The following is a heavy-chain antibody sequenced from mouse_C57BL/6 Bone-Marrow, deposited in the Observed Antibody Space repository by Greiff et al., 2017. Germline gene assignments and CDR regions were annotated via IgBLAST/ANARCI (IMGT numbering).Heavy chain of an antibody. CDR3: ARMMVAWFAY. CDR1: GFTFSSYG. V-gene: IGHV5-6*01. CDR2: ISSGGSYT. J-gene: IGHJ3*01. Sequence: EVHLVESGGDLVKPGGSLKLSCAASGFTFSSYGMSWVRQTPDKRLEWDATISSGGSYTYYPDSVKGRFTISRDNAKNTLYLQMSSLKSEDTAMYYCARMMVAWFAYWGQGTLVTVSA. D-gene: IGHD2-3*01.